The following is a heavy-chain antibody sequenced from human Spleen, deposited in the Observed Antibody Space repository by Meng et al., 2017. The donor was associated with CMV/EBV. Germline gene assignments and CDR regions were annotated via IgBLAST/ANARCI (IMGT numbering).Heavy chain of an antibody. Sequence: GESLKISCAASGFTFSSYSMNWVRQAPGTGLEWVSSISSSSSYIYYADSVKGRFTISRDNAKNSLYLQMNSLRAEDTAVYYCARDYPYGGNLNYYYGMDVWGQGTTVTVSS. J-gene: IGHJ6*02. D-gene: IGHD4-23*01. CDR1: GFTFSSYS. CDR2: ISSSSSYI. CDR3: ARDYPYGGNLNYYYGMDV. V-gene: IGHV3-21*01.